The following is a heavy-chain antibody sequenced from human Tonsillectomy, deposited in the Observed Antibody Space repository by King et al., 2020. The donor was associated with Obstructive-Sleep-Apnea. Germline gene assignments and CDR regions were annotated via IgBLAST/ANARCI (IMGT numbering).Heavy chain of an antibody. Sequence: QVQLQESGPGLVKPSETLSLTCSVSGGSIRNHYWTWIRQPPGKGLEWIGYVSLNGSANHNPSLKSRVTISVDTAKNQVSLRLSAVTAAATAVYYWSTFVRDWGWFDSWGQGTLVTVSP. CDR3: STFVRDWGWFDS. J-gene: IGHJ5*01. CDR2: VSLNGSA. V-gene: IGHV4-59*11. D-gene: IGHD2-21*01. CDR1: GGSIRNHY.